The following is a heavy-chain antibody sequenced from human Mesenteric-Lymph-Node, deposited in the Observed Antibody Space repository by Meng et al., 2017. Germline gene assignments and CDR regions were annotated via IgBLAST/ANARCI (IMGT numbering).Heavy chain of an antibody. J-gene: IGHJ1*01. D-gene: IGHD6-19*01. Sequence: GESLKISCAASGFTFSSYAMSWVRQAPGKGLEWVSAISGSGGSTYYADSVKGRFTISRDNSKNTMYLQMNSLRAEDTAVYYCARGVAVAYTYFQHWGQGTLVTVSS. CDR3: ARGVAVAYTYFQH. V-gene: IGHV3-23*01. CDR2: ISGSGGST. CDR1: GFTFSSYA.